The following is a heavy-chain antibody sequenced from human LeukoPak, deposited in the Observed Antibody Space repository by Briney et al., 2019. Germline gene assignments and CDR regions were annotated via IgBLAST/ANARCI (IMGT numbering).Heavy chain of an antibody. J-gene: IGHJ4*02. Sequence: SETLSLTCTVSGDSISSSTYYWGWIRQPPGKGLEWIGSIYYSGSTYYNPSLKSRVTISIDTSKNQFSLKLSSVTAADTAVYYCARFSSIAAAFDYWGLGTLVTVSS. CDR3: ARFSSIAAAFDY. CDR1: GDSISSSTYY. D-gene: IGHD6-13*01. V-gene: IGHV4-39*07. CDR2: IYYSGST.